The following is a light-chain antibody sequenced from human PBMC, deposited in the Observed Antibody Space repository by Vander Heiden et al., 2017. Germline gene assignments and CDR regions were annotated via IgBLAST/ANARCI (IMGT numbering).Light chain of an antibody. CDR2: WAS. Sequence: DIVMTQSPDSLAVSLGERATINCKSSQSVLYSSNNKNYLAWYQQKPGQPPKLLIYWASTRESGVPDRFSGSASGTDFTLTISSLHAEDVAVYYCQRDDGTPQTFGQGTKVEIK. CDR3: QRDDGTPQT. CDR1: QSVLYSSNNKNY. J-gene: IGKJ1*01. V-gene: IGKV4-1*01.